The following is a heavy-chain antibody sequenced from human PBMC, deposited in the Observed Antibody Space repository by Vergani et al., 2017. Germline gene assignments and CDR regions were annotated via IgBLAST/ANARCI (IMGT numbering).Heavy chain of an antibody. CDR1: GFSFRTFS. J-gene: IGHJ4*02. V-gene: IGHV3-74*03. CDR2: ISPDGRTT. Sequence: EVQLLESGGGFVQPGGSRRLSCAASGFSFRTFSMFWVRQPPGKGLAWVSKISPDGRTTEYADSVRGRFTISRDSSKTLYLQMDSLRVEDTAMYFCARDLSYSTAWPFFDSRGQGTLVTVSS. D-gene: IGHD4-11*01. CDR3: ARDLSYSTAWPFFDS.